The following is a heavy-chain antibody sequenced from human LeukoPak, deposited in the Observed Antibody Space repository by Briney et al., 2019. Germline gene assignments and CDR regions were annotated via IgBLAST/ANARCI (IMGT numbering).Heavy chain of an antibody. D-gene: IGHD4-11*01. J-gene: IGHJ4*02. CDR3: AREDHSKYEY. V-gene: IGHV3-7*01. CDR1: GFTFSTYW. CDR2: IKQDGSEK. Sequence: GXSLRLSCVASGFTFSTYWMSWVRQAPGKGPEWVASIKQDGSEKFYVDSVKGRFTISKDNAKNSLYLQMNSLRAEDTAVYYCAREDHSKYEYWGQGTLVTVSS.